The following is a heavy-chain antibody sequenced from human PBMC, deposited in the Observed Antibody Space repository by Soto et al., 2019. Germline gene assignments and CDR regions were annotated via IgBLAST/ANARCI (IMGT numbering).Heavy chain of an antibody. CDR2: INAGNGNT. Sequence: ASVKVSCKASGYTFTSYAIHWVRQAPGQRLEWMGWINAGNGNTKYSQKFQERVTITRDMSTSTAYMELSSLRSEDTAVYYCARDPSYYGMDVWGQGTTVTVSS. CDR3: ARDPSYYGMDV. V-gene: IGHV1-3*01. J-gene: IGHJ6*02. CDR1: GYTFTSYA.